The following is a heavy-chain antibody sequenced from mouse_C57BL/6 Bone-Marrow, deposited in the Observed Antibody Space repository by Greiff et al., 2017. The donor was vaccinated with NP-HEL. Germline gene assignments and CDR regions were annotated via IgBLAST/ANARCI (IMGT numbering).Heavy chain of an antibody. D-gene: IGHD1-1*01. J-gene: IGHJ1*03. V-gene: IGHV8-8*01. CDR3: ARTSFYYYGSSYDWYFDV. Sequence: QVTLKESGPGILQPSQTLSLTCSFSGFSLSTFGMGVGWIRQPSGKGLEWLAHIWWDDDKYYNPALKSRLTISKDTSKNQVFLKIANVDTADTATYYCARTSFYYYGSSYDWYFDVWGTGTTVTVSS. CDR2: IWWDDDK. CDR1: GFSLSTFGMG.